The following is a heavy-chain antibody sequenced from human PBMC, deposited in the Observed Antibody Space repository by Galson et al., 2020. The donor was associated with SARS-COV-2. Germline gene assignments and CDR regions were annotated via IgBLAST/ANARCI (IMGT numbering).Heavy chain of an antibody. CDR3: ARAPIRYCSGGSCLCDY. D-gene: IGHD2-15*01. CDR2: IYYSGST. V-gene: IGHV4-30-4*01. CDR1: GGSISSGDYY. Sequence: SQTISLTCTVSGGSISSGDYYWSWIRQPPGKGLEWIGYIYYSGSTYYNPSLKSRVTISVDTSKNQFSLKLSSVTAADTAVYYCARAPIRYCSGGSCLCDYWGQGTLVTVSS. J-gene: IGHJ4*02.